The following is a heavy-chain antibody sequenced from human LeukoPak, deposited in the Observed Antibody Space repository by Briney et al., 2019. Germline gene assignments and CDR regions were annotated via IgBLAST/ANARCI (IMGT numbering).Heavy chain of an antibody. CDR1: GFTFNTYG. Sequence: GRSLRLSRAASGFTFNTYGLHWVRQAPGKGLEWLALISYDGSNKFHADSVKGRFTISRDNSKNTLYLEMNSLRADDTAVYYCGKEGDYDFWSGYHGANENWGQGTLVTVSS. J-gene: IGHJ4*02. D-gene: IGHD3-3*01. V-gene: IGHV3-30*18. CDR2: ISYDGSNK. CDR3: GKEGDYDFWSGYHGANEN.